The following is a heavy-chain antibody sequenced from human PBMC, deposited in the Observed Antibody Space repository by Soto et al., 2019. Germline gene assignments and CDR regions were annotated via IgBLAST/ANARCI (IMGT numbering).Heavy chain of an antibody. CDR1: GFTFSSYA. CDR2: ISGSGGST. Sequence: EVQLLESGGGLVQPGGSLRLSCAASGFTFSSYAMSWVRQAPGKGLEWVSAISGSGGSTYYADSVKGRFTISRDNPKNTLYLQMNSLRAEDTAVYYCAKVPDIAAATYYYYMDVWGKGTTVIVSS. J-gene: IGHJ6*03. V-gene: IGHV3-23*01. CDR3: AKVPDIAAATYYYYMDV. D-gene: IGHD6-25*01.